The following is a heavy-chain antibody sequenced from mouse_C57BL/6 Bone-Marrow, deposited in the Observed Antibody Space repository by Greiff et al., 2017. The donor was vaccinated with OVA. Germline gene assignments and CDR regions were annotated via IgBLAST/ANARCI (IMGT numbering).Heavy chain of an antibody. Sequence: VQLVESGAELARPGASVKMSGLGSGDARTLYVISWVKQRTGQGLEWIGEIYPRSGNTYYNEKLKGKATLTADKSSSTAYMELRSLTSEDSAVYFCARGYYGSHYWGQGTTLTVAS. CDR3: ARGYYGSHY. CDR1: GDARTLYV. CDR2: IYPRSGNT. V-gene: IGHV1-81*01. D-gene: IGHD1-1*01. J-gene: IGHJ2*01.